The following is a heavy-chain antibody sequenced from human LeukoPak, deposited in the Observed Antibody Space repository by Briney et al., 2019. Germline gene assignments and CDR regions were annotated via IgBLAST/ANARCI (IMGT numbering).Heavy chain of an antibody. CDR3: AKANWVPNADAVW. CDR1: GFSFSNYA. Sequence: PGGSLRLSCAASGFSFSNYAMSWVRQAPGKGLEWVSSISGGGETFYAASVKGRFTLSRDDYRNTVYLQLNKMRVEDTAIYYCAKANWVPNADAVWWGQGTQVTVSS. D-gene: IGHD3-10*01. V-gene: IGHV3-23*01. J-gene: IGHJ4*02. CDR2: ISGGGET.